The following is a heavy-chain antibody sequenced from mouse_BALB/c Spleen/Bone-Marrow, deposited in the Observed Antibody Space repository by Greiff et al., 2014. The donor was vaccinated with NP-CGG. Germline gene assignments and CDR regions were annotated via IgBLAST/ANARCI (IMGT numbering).Heavy chain of an antibody. V-gene: IGHV14-3*02. CDR2: IDPANGNT. CDR3: ASGFSYETWFAY. CDR1: GFNIKDTY. Sequence: LVESGAEVVKPGASVKLSCTASGFNIKDTYMHWVKQRPEQGLEWIGRIDPANGNTKYDPKFQGKATITADTSSNTAYLQLSSLTSEDTAVYYCASGFSYETWFAYWGQGTLVTVSA. D-gene: IGHD1-1*01. J-gene: IGHJ3*01.